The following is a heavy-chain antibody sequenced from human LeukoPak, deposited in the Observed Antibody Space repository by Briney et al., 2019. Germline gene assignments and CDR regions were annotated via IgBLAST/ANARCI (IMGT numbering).Heavy chain of an antibody. CDR1: GLTFSSYW. CDR2: IKEDGSEI. J-gene: IGHJ4*02. V-gene: IGHV3-7*01. D-gene: IGHD5-24*01. Sequence: GGSLRLSCAASGLTFSSYWMSWVRQAPGKGLEWAANIKEDGSEIYYVDSVKGRFTISRDNAKNSLYLQMNSLRAEDTAVYYCAREGESRDGYNYFDYWGQGTLVTVSS. CDR3: AREGESRDGYNYFDY.